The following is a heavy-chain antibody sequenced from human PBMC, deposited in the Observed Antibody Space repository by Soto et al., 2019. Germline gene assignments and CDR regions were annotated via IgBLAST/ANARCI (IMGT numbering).Heavy chain of an antibody. CDR3: VRSKAGYSYGTPFDY. V-gene: IGHV3-9*01. J-gene: IGHJ4*02. Sequence: EVQLEESGGALVQPGRSLRLSCAASGFTFDDYAMHWVRQVLGKGLEWVSSISWNSGNIGYADSVKGRFTTSRDNAKNSPYLQMNSLRPEDTALYYCVRSKAGYSYGTPFDYWGQGTLVTVSS. D-gene: IGHD5-18*01. CDR2: ISWNSGNI. CDR1: GFTFDDYA.